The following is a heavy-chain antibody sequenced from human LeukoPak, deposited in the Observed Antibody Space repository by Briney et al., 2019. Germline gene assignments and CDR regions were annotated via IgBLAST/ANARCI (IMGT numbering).Heavy chain of an antibody. CDR2: IDPSVGST. V-gene: IGHV1-46*01. CDR1: GYTFTAYY. D-gene: IGHD4-23*01. J-gene: IGHJ5*02. Sequence: ASVKVSCKASGYTFTAYYIQWVRQAPGQGLEWMGLIDPSVGSTSNAQKFQGRVTMTRDTSTSTVYMELSSLRSEDTAVYYCARGLPTSSYGGNWFDPWGQGTLVTVSS. CDR3: ARGLPTSSYGGNWFDP.